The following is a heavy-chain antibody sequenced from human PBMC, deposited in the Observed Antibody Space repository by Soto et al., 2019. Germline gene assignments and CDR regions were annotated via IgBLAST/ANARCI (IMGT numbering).Heavy chain of an antibody. CDR3: ARDPRIAAAGTTGPRGWFDP. J-gene: IGHJ5*02. CDR2: ISSSSSYI. D-gene: IGHD6-13*01. Sequence: GGSLRLSCAASGFTFRSYSMNWVRQAPGKGLEWVSSISSSSSYIYYADSVKGRFTISRDNAKNSLYLQMNSLRAEDTAVYYCARDPRIAAAGTTGPRGWFDPWGQGTLVTVSS. CDR1: GFTFRSYS. V-gene: IGHV3-21*01.